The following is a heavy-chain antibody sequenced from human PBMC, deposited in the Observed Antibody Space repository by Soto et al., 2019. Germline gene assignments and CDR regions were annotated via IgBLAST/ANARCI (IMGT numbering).Heavy chain of an antibody. Sequence: EVQLLESGGGLVHPGGSLRLSCAAAGFTVSSYAISWFRQAPGKGLEWVSTISVSRSSTYYADCVRGRFTISRDNSKTTLYLQMNNLRSEDTAVYYCARLIAAAGTDYWGQGTLVTVSS. CDR2: ISVSRSST. CDR1: GFTVSSYA. V-gene: IGHV3-23*01. D-gene: IGHD6-13*01. CDR3: ARLIAAAGTDY. J-gene: IGHJ4*02.